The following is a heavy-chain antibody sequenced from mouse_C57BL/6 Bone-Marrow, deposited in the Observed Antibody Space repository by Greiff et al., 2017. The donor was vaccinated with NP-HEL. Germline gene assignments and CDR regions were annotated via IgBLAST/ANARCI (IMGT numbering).Heavy chain of an antibody. CDR1: GYTFTSYW. CDR2: IHPSDSDT. V-gene: IGHV1-74*01. Sequence: VQLQQPGAELVKPGASVKVSCKASGYTFTSYWMHWVKPRPGQGLEWIGRIHPSDSDTNYNQKFKGKATLTVDKSSSTAYMQLSSLTSDDSAVYYCAMVEGCGTYALFAYWGQGTLVTVSA. J-gene: IGHJ3*01. D-gene: IGHD1-1*02. CDR3: AMVEGCGTYALFAY.